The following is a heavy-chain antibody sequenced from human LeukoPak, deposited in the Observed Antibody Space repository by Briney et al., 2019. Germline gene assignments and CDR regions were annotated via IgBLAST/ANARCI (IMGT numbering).Heavy chain of an antibody. V-gene: IGHV3-21*01. J-gene: IGHJ3*02. Sequence: GGSLRLSCAASGFTFSSYSMNWVRQAPGKGLEWVSSISSSSSYIYYADSVKGRFTISRDNAKNSLYLQMNSLRAEDTAVYYCARAAWVPDYYDSSGAAFDIWGQGTMVTVSS. CDR1: GFTFSSYS. CDR2: ISSSSSYI. D-gene: IGHD3-22*01. CDR3: ARAAWVPDYYDSSGAAFDI.